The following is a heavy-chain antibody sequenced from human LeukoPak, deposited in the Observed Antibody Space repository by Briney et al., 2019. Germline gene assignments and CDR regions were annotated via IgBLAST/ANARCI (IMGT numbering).Heavy chain of an antibody. CDR1: AFTFSIYG. D-gene: IGHD3-3*01. V-gene: IGHV3-30*03. J-gene: IGHJ4*02. CDR3: ASPGGYDFWSGPFDY. Sequence: PGRSLSHSFVASAFTFSIYGMHWVRQAPGKGLEWVAVISYDGSKTYYADSVKGRFTISRDNSKNTLYLQMNSLRAEDTAVYYCASPGGYDFWSGPFDYWGQGTLVTVSS. CDR2: ISYDGSKT.